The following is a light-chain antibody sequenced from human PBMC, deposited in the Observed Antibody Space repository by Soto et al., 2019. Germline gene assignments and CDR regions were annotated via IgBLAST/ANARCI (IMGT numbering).Light chain of an antibody. CDR1: RSDVGGYDF. CDR3: CSYAGSYTYV. V-gene: IGLV2-11*01. Sequence: QSVLTQPRSVSGSPGQSVTISCTGTRSDVGGYDFVSWYQQHPGKAPELMIYDVNKRPSGVPDRFSGSKSGNTASLTISGLQADDETDYYCCSYAGSYTYVFGTGTQLTVL. CDR2: DVN. J-gene: IGLJ1*01.